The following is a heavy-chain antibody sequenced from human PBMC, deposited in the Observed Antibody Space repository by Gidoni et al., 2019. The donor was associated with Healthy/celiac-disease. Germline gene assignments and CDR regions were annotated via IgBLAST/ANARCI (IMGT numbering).Heavy chain of an antibody. D-gene: IGHD6-19*01. CDR1: GFPFSRYA. V-gene: IGHV3-23*01. Sequence: EVQLLESGGGLVQPGGSLRLSCAASGFPFSRYAMSWVRQAPGKGLEWVSAISGSGGSTYYADSVKGRFTISRDNPKNTLYLQMNSLRAEDTAVYYCAKIAEGSIAVAVAIGSYFDYWGQGTLVTVSS. J-gene: IGHJ4*02. CDR2: ISGSGGST. CDR3: AKIAEGSIAVAVAIGSYFDY.